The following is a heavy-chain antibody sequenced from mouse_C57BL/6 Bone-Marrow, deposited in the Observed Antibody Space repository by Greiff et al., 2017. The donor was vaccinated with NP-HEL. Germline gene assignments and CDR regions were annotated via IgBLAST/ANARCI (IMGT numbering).Heavy chain of an antibody. Sequence: EVQLVESGTVLARPGASVKMSCKTSGYTFTSYWMHWVKQRPGQGLEWIGAIYPGNSDTSYNQKFKGKAKLTAVTSASTAYMELSSLTNEDSAVYYCTNHYYGSKDYFDYWGQGTTLTVSS. CDR3: TNHYYGSKDYFDY. J-gene: IGHJ2*01. CDR2: IYPGNSDT. CDR1: GYTFTSYW. V-gene: IGHV1-5*01. D-gene: IGHD1-1*01.